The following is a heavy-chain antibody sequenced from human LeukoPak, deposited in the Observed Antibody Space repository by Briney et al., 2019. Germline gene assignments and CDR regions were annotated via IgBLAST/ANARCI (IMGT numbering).Heavy chain of an antibody. V-gene: IGHV4-39*01. Sequence: SETLSLTCTVSGGSISSSSYYWGWIRQPPGKGLEWIASTYYGGYTFYNPSFKSRVTTSVDTSKNQFSLRLNSVTAADTAVYYCARHPWSGTWHLDYWGQGALVTVSS. CDR3: ARHPWSGTWHLDY. D-gene: IGHD1-1*01. CDR1: GGSISSSSYY. CDR2: TYYGGYT. J-gene: IGHJ4*02.